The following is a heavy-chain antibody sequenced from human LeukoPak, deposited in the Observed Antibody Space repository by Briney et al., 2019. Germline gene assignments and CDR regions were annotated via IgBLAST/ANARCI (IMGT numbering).Heavy chain of an antibody. J-gene: IGHJ4*02. D-gene: IGHD1-26*01. CDR1: GYTFTSYG. CDR3: ARSLVGATILNY. V-gene: IGHV1-18*01. Sequence: ASVKVSCKVSGYTFTSYGISWVRQAPGQGLEWMGWISAYNGNTNYAQKLHGRVTMTTDTSTSTAYMELRSLRSDDTAVYYCARSLVGATILNYWGQGTLVTVSS. CDR2: ISAYNGNT.